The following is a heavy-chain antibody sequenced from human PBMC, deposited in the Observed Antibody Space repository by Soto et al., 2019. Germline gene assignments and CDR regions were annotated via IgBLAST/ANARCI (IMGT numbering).Heavy chain of an antibody. CDR2: IIPILGIA. V-gene: IGHV1-69*02. D-gene: IGHD4-17*01. J-gene: IGHJ3*02. CDR3: ARGDYGGAFDI. Sequence: QVQLVQSGAEVKKPGSSVKVSCKASGGTFSSYTISWVRQAPGQGLEWMGRIIPILGIANYAQKFQGRVTITADKSTSTVYMELSSLRSEDTAVYYCARGDYGGAFDIWGQGTMVTVSS. CDR1: GGTFSSYT.